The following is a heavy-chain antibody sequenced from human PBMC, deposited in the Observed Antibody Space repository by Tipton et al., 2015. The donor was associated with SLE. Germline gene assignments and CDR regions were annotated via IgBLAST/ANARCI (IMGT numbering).Heavy chain of an antibody. J-gene: IGHJ4*02. CDR1: GYSISSGYY. CDR3: ARHQGGFDY. V-gene: IGHV4-38-2*01. Sequence: TLSLTCAVSGYSISSGYYWGWIRQPPGKGLEWIGSIYHSGSTYYNPSLKSRVTIPVDTSKNQFSPKLSSVTAADTAVYYCARHQGGFDYWGQGTLVTVSS. CDR2: IYHSGST.